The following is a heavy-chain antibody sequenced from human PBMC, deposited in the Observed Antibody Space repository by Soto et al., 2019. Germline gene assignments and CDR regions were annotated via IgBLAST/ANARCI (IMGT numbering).Heavy chain of an antibody. CDR3: AREHTDWPLAYGLDV. J-gene: IGHJ6*02. CDR2: ISSRSDI. D-gene: IGHD3-9*01. CDR1: GMTWSTYI. V-gene: IGHV3-21*01. Sequence: PXGWLSVSGGGSGMTWSTYIGNWVLQAPGKGLEWVSSISSRSDIYYADSVKGRFTISRDNAKNTVSLQMNSLRAGDTAVYYCAREHTDWPLAYGLDVWGQGTTVTVS.